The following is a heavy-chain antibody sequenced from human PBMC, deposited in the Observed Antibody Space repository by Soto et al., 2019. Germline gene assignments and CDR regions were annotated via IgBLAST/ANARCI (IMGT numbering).Heavy chain of an antibody. J-gene: IGHJ6*02. Sequence: GGSLRLSCAASGFTFSNAWMNWVRQAPGKGLEWVGRIKSKTDGGTTDYAAPVKGRFTISRDDSKNTLYLQMNSLKTEDTAVYYCTTDLYSGYVHYYYGMDVWGQGTTVTVSS. CDR1: GFTFSNAW. CDR2: IKSKTDGGTT. CDR3: TTDLYSGYVHYYYGMDV. V-gene: IGHV3-15*07. D-gene: IGHD5-12*01.